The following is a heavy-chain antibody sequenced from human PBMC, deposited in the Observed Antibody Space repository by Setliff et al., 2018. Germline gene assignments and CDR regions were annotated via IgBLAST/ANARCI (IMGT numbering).Heavy chain of an antibody. CDR2: SYPGDSDT. V-gene: IGHV5-51*01. D-gene: IGHD3-10*01. Sequence: GPEWMGISYPGDSDTRYSSSFEGQVTISADKSITTAYLQWSSLKASDTAIYYRVRAGSGIGGDLEYWGQGTLVTVSS. CDR3: VRAGSGIGGDLEY. J-gene: IGHJ4*02.